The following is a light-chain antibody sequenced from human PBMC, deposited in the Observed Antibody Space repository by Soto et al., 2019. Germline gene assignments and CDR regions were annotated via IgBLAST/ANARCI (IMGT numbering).Light chain of an antibody. CDR1: QSVSSSY. V-gene: IGKV3-20*01. CDR3: LQYGDSFPWT. J-gene: IGKJ1*01. CDR2: GAS. Sequence: DIVLTQSPGTLSLSPWKRATLSFRASQSVSSSYLAWYQQKPPQAPRLLIYGASSRANGIPDRFSGSGSGTDFTLTISRLEPEDFAAYYCLQYGDSFPWTFGQGTKV.